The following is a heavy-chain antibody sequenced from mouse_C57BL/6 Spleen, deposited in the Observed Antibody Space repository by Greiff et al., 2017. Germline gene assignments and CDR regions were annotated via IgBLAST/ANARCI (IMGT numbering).Heavy chain of an antibody. V-gene: IGHV1-64*01. CDR3: ARGDPYYSNNYAMDD. J-gene: IGHJ4*01. CDR2: IHPNSGST. CDR1: GYTFTSYW. D-gene: IGHD2-5*01. Sequence: VQLQQPGAELVKPGASVKLSCKASGYTFTSYWMHWVKQRPGQGLEWIGMIHPNSGSTNYNEKFKSKATLTVDKSSSTAYMQLSSLTSEDSAVXYCARGDPYYSNNYAMDDWGQGTSVTVSS.